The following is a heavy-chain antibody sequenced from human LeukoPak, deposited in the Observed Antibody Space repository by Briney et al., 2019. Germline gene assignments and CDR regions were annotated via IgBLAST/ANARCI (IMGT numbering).Heavy chain of an antibody. CDR3: ARDKPYGSGSYIDY. Sequence: SETLSLTCTVSGGSISSGGYYWSWIRQHPGKGLEWIGYIHYSGSTYYNPSLKSRVTISVDTSKNQFSLKLSSVTAADTAVYYCARDKPYGSGSYIDYWGQGTLVTVCS. D-gene: IGHD3-10*01. CDR2: IHYSGST. V-gene: IGHV4-31*03. J-gene: IGHJ4*02. CDR1: GGSISSGGYY.